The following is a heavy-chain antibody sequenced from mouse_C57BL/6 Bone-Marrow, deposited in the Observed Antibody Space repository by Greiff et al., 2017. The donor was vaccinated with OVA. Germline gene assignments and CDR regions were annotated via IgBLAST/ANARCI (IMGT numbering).Heavy chain of an antibody. CDR2: INPNYGTT. CDR1: GYSFTDYN. CDR3: ARSCGLTRPYYIDY. J-gene: IGHJ2*01. Sequence: VQLQQSGPELVKPGASVKISCKASGYSFTDYNMNWVKQSTGKSLEWIGVINPNYGTTSYNQKFKGKATLTVDKSSSTAYMQLNSLTSEDSAVYYCARSCGLTRPYYIDYWGQGTTLTVSS. D-gene: IGHD1-3*01. V-gene: IGHV1-39*01.